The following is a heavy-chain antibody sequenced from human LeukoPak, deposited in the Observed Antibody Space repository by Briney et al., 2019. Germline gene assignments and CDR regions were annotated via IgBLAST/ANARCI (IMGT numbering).Heavy chain of an antibody. CDR1: GFTFSSYG. J-gene: IGHJ4*02. CDR2: IRYDGSNK. V-gene: IGHV3-30*02. D-gene: IGHD2-15*01. CDR3: AKDRKVDRGYCSGGSCYSYYFDY. Sequence: GGSLRLSCAASGFTFSSYGMHWVRQAPGKGLEWVAFIRYDGSNKYYADSVKGRFTISRDNSKNTLYLQTNSLRAEDTAVYYCAKDRKVDRGYCSGGSCYSYYFDYWGQGTLVTVSS.